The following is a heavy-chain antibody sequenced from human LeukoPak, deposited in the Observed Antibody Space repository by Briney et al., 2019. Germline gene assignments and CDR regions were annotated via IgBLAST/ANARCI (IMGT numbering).Heavy chain of an antibody. CDR3: AKSFSTYYYDSSGYLGDAFDI. V-gene: IGHV3-23*01. D-gene: IGHD3-22*01. Sequence: PGGSLRLSCAASGFTFSNAWMSWVRRAPGKGLEWVSTIRGSGGSTYYADSVKGRFTISRDNSKNTLYLQMNSLRAEDTAVYYCAKSFSTYYYDSSGYLGDAFDIWGQGTMVTVSS. CDR1: GFTFSNAW. CDR2: IRGSGGST. J-gene: IGHJ3*02.